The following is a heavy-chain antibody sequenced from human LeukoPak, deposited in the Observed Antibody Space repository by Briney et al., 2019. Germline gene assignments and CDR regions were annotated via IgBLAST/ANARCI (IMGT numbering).Heavy chain of an antibody. CDR3: AKDPSGSYMYGYFDI. D-gene: IGHD3-10*01. J-gene: IGHJ4*02. V-gene: IGHV3-23*01. CDR1: GFTISNYA. CDR2: VSGSGGST. Sequence: GGSLRLSCVATGFTISNYAMSWVRQVPGKGLEWGSVVSGSGGSTNYADSVKGRFTISRDISTNTLYLQMNSLRGEDTAIYYCAKDPSGSYMYGYFDIWGQGTPVTVPS.